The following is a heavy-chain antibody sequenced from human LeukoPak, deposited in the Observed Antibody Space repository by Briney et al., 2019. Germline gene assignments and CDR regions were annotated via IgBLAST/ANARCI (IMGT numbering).Heavy chain of an antibody. CDR1: GYRFNSYW. Sequence: GESLKISCKGSGYRFNSYWIGWVRQMPGKGLEWMGIIYPGDSDIRYSPSFQGQVTISVDKSISTAYLQWRSLKASDTAMYYCASPQGGYNSSGPSWGYWGQGTLVTVSS. J-gene: IGHJ4*02. CDR2: IYPGDSDI. V-gene: IGHV5-51*01. CDR3: ASPQGGYNSSGPSWGY. D-gene: IGHD3-22*01.